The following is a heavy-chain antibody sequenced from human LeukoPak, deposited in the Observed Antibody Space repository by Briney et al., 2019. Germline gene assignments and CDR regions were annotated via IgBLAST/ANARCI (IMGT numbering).Heavy chain of an antibody. J-gene: IGHJ6*02. CDR1: GGSISSGGYY. Sequence: SETLSLTCAVSGGSISSGGYYWSWIRQHPGKGLEWIGYIYYSGSTSYNPSLKSRITMSVDTSKNQFSLKLTSVTAADTAVCYCARDVGGIYCSGGSCYSDGVDVWGQGTTVTVSS. CDR3: ARDVGGIYCSGGSCYSDGVDV. V-gene: IGHV4-31*11. D-gene: IGHD2-15*01. CDR2: IYYSGST.